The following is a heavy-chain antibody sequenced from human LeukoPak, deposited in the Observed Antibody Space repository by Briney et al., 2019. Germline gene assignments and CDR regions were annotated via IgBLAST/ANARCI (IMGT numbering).Heavy chain of an antibody. CDR2: IDSGGTT. CDR1: GLTVTSKY. V-gene: IGHV3-66*01. D-gene: IGHD6-19*01. CDR3: ATIVSDSSGWYHFDH. J-gene: IGHJ4*02. Sequence: QPEGSLRLSCAASGLTVTSKYMAWVRQAPGKGLEWVSFIDSGGTTSYADSVKGRFIISRDYSKNTLYLQMSSLRAEDTAVYYCATIVSDSSGWYHFDHWGQGALVTVSS.